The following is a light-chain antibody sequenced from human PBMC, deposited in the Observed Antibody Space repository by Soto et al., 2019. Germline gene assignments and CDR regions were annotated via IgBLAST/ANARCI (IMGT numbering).Light chain of an antibody. V-gene: IGKV3-15*01. CDR3: QHYDSLPIT. CDR2: GAS. J-gene: IGKJ5*01. Sequence: EIVMTQSPSTLSVSPGERATLSCRASQSVSSNLAWYQQKPGQAPRLLIYGASPRATGIPARFGGSGSGTDFTLTISRLEPEDFAVFYCQHYDSLPITFGQGTRLEIK. CDR1: QSVSSN.